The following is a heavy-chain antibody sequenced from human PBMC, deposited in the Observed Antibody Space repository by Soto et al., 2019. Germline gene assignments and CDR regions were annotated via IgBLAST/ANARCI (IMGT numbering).Heavy chain of an antibody. J-gene: IGHJ4*02. CDR1: GGSISNYY. Sequence: PSETLSLTCTVSGGSISNYYWSWIRQPPGKGLEWIGYIYYSGTTNYNPSLKSRLTISVDTSKNQFSLKLSSVTAADTAVYYCARGGGLHDYWGQGTLVTVSS. D-gene: IGHD3-16*01. CDR3: ARGGGLHDY. V-gene: IGHV4-59*08. CDR2: IYYSGTT.